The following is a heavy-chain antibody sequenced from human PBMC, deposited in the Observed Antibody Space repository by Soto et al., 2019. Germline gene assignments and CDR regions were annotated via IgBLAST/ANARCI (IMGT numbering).Heavy chain of an antibody. D-gene: IGHD2-2*01. J-gene: IGHJ4*02. CDR2: ISAYNGNT. CDR1: CYTFTSYG. V-gene: IGHV1-18*04. Sequence: SVEVSFKASCYTFTSYGISWVRQAPGQGLEWMGWISAYNGNTNYAQKLQGRVTMTTDTSTSTAYMELRSLRSDDTAVYYCAREYCSSTSCFDYWGQGTLVTVSS. CDR3: AREYCSSTSCFDY.